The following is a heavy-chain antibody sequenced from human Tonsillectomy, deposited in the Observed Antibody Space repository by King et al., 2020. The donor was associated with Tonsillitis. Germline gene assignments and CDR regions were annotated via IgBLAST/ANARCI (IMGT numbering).Heavy chain of an antibody. CDR2: IKEDGSEE. J-gene: IGHJ4*02. Sequence: VQLVESGGGLVQPGGSLRLSCAASGFTFSSYWMSWVRQAPGTGLEWVANIKEDGSEEYYVDSVKGRFTISRDNAKNSLYLQMNSLRAEDTAVYYCAREDNSNTFDSWGQGTLVTVSS. CDR1: GFTFSSYW. D-gene: IGHD4-23*01. CDR3: AREDNSNTFDS. V-gene: IGHV3-7*01.